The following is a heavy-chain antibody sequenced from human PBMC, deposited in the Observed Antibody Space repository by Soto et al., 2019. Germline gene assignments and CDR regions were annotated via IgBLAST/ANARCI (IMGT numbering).Heavy chain of an antibody. CDR1: GFTFSSYS. CDR3: ARDFASGRDGGDY. CDR2: ISSSSRYI. J-gene: IGHJ4*02. D-gene: IGHD2-15*01. Sequence: EVQLVESGGGLVKPGGSLRLSCAASGFTFSSYSMNWVRQAPGKGLEWVSSISSSSRYIYYADSVKGRFTISRDNAKNSLYLQMHSMRAEETAVYYCARDFASGRDGGDYWGQGTLVTVSS. V-gene: IGHV3-21*01.